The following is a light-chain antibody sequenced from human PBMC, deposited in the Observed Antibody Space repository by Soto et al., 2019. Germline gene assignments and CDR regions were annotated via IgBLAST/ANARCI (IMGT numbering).Light chain of an antibody. Sequence: QSVVTQPASLSGSPGQSITISCTGTSSDVGGYNYVSWYQQHPGKAPKLMIYDVSNRPSGVSNRFSGSKSDNTASLTISGLQPEDEADYYCSSYTTSNTRQIVFGTGTKVTV. J-gene: IGLJ1*01. CDR3: SSYTTSNTRQIV. CDR1: SSDVGGYNY. V-gene: IGLV2-14*03. CDR2: DVS.